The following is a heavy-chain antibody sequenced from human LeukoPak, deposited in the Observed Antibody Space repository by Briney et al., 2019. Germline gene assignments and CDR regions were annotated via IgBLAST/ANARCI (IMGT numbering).Heavy chain of an antibody. D-gene: IGHD2-21*02. CDR2: ISYDGSIK. Sequence: PGRTLRLSRAASGFTFRSYAMHWVRQAPGKGLEGVAVISYDGSIKYYADSVKGRFTISRDNSKNTLYLQMNSLRAEDTAVYYCARGTPLAYCGGDCYSWGYWGQGTLVTVSS. CDR3: ARGTPLAYCGGDCYSWGY. CDR1: GFTFRSYA. V-gene: IGHV3-30*04. J-gene: IGHJ4*02.